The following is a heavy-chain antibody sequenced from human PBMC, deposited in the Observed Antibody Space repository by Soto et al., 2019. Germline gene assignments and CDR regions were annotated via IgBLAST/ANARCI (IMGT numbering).Heavy chain of an antibody. Sequence: SETLSLTYTVSGDPITSYFWSWIRQPAGKGLEWIGHMFPGGTTSHNSSLKSRVSMSIDTSKNQFSLTLTSVTAADTAVYYCARTLSGFTYGSRQFYFDYWGQGTLVTVSS. D-gene: IGHD3-10*01. J-gene: IGHJ4*02. V-gene: IGHV4-4*07. CDR3: ARTLSGFTYGSRQFYFDY. CDR1: GDPITSYF. CDR2: MFPGGTT.